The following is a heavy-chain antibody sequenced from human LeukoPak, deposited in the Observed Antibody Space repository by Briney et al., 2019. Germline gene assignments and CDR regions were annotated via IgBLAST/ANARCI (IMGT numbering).Heavy chain of an antibody. V-gene: IGHV1-24*01. Sequence: ASVKVSCKVSGYTLTELSFHWVRQAPGKGLEWMGGFDPEDGETIYAQKFQGRVTMTEDTSTDTAYMELSSLRSEDTAVYYCATEAYYYDSSGYSNWFDPWGQGTLVTVSS. CDR3: ATEAYYYDSSGYSNWFDP. CDR1: GYTLTELS. J-gene: IGHJ5*02. D-gene: IGHD3-22*01. CDR2: FDPEDGET.